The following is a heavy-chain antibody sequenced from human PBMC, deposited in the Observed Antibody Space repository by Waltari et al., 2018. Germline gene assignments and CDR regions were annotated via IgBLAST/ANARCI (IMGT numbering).Heavy chain of an antibody. D-gene: IGHD6-13*01. CDR3: ARGGLYGQQLLESAFEI. J-gene: IGHJ3*02. CDR2: IIPMFGTA. CDR1: GGPFSTHA. V-gene: IGHV1-69*05. Sequence: QVQLVQSGAELKKPGSSVKVSCTVSGGPFSTHAIPGVRQAPGQGLEWMGGIIPMFGTANYAQKIQDRVTINTDESMTTAYMHLSSLTSDDTAVYYCARGGLYGQQLLESAFEIWGQGTKVTVSS.